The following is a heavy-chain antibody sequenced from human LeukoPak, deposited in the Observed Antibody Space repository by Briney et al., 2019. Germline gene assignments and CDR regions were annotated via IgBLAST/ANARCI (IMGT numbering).Heavy chain of an antibody. J-gene: IGHJ5*02. Sequence: GGSLRLSCAASGFTFSSYSMNWVRQAPGKGLEWVAVISYDGSNKYYADSVKGRFTISRDNSKNTLYLQMNSLRAEDTAVYYCAILPGGGSWDYDFWSGYFGENWFDPWGQGTLVTVSS. CDR2: ISYDGSNK. D-gene: IGHD3-3*01. V-gene: IGHV3-30*03. CDR1: GFTFSSYS. CDR3: AILPGGGSWDYDFWSGYFGENWFDP.